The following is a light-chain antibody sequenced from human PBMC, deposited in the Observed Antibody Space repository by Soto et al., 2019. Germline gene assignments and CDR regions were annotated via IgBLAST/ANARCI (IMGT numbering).Light chain of an antibody. CDR2: DAS. J-gene: IGKJ1*01. CDR3: QQLYSFPPWT. CDR1: QGIRSY. V-gene: IGKV1-9*01. Sequence: DTQLTQSPSFLSASVGDRVTITCRASQGIRSYLAWYQQKPGKAPKLLIYDASTLQTGVPSRFSGSGSGTEFTLTISSLQPEDFATYYCQQLYSFPPWTFGQGTKVEIK.